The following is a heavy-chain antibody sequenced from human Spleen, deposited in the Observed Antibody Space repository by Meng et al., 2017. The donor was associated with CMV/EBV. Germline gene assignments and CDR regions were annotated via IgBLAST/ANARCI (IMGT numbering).Heavy chain of an antibody. J-gene: IGHJ4*02. Sequence: GSLRLSCTVSSGSISSYYWSWFRQPPGKGLGWIGYRYYSGTTTYNPSLKSRLAISLDRSKNPLSLRPTSMTAADTAIYYCARDDSTFPGALQYWGRGVLVTVSS. CDR2: RYYSGTT. CDR3: ARDDSTFPGALQY. CDR1: SGSISSYY. D-gene: IGHD2/OR15-2a*01. V-gene: IGHV4-59*01.